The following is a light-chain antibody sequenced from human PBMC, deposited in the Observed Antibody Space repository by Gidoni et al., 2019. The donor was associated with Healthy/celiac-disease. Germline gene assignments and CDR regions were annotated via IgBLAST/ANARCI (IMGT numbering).Light chain of an antibody. J-gene: IGLJ1*01. CDR3: CSYAGSSTFPYV. V-gene: IGLV2-23*03. Sequence: QSALTQPAPESGPPGQSITISCTGTSSDVGSYHRVSWYQQHPGKAPKLMIYQGSKRPSGVSNRFSGSKSGNTASLTISGLQAEDEADYYCCSYAGSSTFPYVFGTGTKVTVL. CDR2: QGS. CDR1: SSDVGSYHR.